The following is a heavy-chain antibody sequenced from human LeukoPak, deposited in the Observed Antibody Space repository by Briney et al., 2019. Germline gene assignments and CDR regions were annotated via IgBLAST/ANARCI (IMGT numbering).Heavy chain of an antibody. Sequence: ETLSLTCTVSGGSISSYYWSWIRQPPGKGLEWIGYIYYSGSTNYNPSLKSRVTISVDTSKNQFSLKLSSVTAADTAVYYCARDSSGWYYYGMDVWGQGTTVTVSS. CDR3: ARDSSGWYYYGMDV. D-gene: IGHD6-19*01. J-gene: IGHJ6*02. CDR2: IYYSGST. CDR1: GGSISSYY. V-gene: IGHV4-59*01.